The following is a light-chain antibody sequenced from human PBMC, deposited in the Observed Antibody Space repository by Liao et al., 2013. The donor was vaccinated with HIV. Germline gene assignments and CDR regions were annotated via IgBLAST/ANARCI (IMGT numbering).Light chain of an antibody. CDR1: NIGGKS. J-gene: IGLJ3*02. CDR3: QAWGSFTAV. V-gene: IGLV3-21*01. CDR2: YDN. Sequence: SYELTQPPSVSVAPGRTATITCGGDNIGGKSVHWYQQKPGQAPVLVIYYDNEWPSGIPERFSGSNSGNTATLTISGTQALDEADYYCQAWGSFTAVFGGGTRLTVL.